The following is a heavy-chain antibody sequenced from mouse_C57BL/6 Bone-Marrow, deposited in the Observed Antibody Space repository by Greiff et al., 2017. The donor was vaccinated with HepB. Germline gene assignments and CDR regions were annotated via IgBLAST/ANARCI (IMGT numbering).Heavy chain of an antibody. V-gene: IGHV10-1*01. CDR1: GFSFNTYA. Sequence: EVQLVESGGGLVQPKGSLKLSCAASGFSFNTYAMNWVRQAPGKGLEWVARIRSKSNNYATYYADSVKDRFTISRDDSESMLYLQMNNLKTEDTAMYYCVRGTTVVATDAMDYWGQGTSVTVSS. D-gene: IGHD1-1*01. CDR3: VRGTTVVATDAMDY. CDR2: IRSKSNNYAT. J-gene: IGHJ4*01.